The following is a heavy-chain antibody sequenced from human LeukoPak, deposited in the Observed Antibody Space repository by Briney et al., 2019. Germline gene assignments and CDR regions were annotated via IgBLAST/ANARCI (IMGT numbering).Heavy chain of an antibody. CDR1: GFTFSSYA. D-gene: IGHD1-26*01. CDR3: AAHRRVGATMQHDS. CDR2: ISGGGGTT. V-gene: IGHV3-23*01. J-gene: IGHJ4*02. Sequence: GGSLRLSCAASGFTFSSYAMSWVRQAPGKRLEWVSAISGGGGTTYYADSVKGRFTISRDNSKSTLFLQMNSLRAEDTAVYYCAAHRRVGATMQHDSWGQGTLVTVSS.